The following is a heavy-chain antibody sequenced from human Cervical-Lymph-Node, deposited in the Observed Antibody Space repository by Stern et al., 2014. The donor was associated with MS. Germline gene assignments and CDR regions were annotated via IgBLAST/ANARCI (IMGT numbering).Heavy chain of an antibody. D-gene: IGHD4-17*01. CDR1: GGSISSTSYF. CDR3: ARLPDYGASLDY. Sequence: QVQLQESGPGLVKPSETLSLTCTVSGGSISSTSYFWGWIRQPPRQGLEWIGSIYHSGTTYYNPSLKSRVSISVDTSKSHFPLKLRSVTAADTAVYFCARLPDYGASLDYWGQGSLVTVSS. CDR2: IYHSGTT. V-gene: IGHV4-39*01. J-gene: IGHJ4*02.